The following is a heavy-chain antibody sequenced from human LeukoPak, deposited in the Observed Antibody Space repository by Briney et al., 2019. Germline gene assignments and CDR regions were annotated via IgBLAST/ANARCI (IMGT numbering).Heavy chain of an antibody. J-gene: IGHJ4*02. D-gene: IGHD3-22*01. CDR2: IYPDDSNT. CDR3: ARRHYYYDRSGFYYYFDT. Sequence: GESLKISCRGSGYNFPIYWIGWVRQMPGQGLEWMGIIYPDDSNTIYGPSFQGQVTISADKSINTAYLEWSSLKASDTAMYYCARRHYYYDRSGFYYYFDTWGQGTQVTVTS. CDR1: GYNFPIYW. V-gene: IGHV5-51*01.